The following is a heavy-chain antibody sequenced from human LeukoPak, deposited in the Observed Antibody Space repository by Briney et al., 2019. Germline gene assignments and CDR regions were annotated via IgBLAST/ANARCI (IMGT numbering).Heavy chain of an antibody. V-gene: IGHV3-74*01. D-gene: IGHD2-15*01. CDR3: ARDLLLRDNTFDY. Sequence: PGGSLRLSCAASGFPFISYWMHWVRQAPGKGLVWVSRINSDGSSTNYADSVKGRFTISRDNAKNTLYLQMNSLRAEDTAVYYCARDLLLRDNTFDYWGQGTLVTVSS. J-gene: IGHJ4*02. CDR1: GFPFISYW. CDR2: INSDGSST.